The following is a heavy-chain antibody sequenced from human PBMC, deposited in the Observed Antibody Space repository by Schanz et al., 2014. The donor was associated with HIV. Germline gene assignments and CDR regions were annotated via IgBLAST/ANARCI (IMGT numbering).Heavy chain of an antibody. V-gene: IGHV1-8*01. Sequence: QVQLVQSGAEVKKPGSSVRVSCKASGETFSNYVISWVRQATGQGLEWMGWMNPNSGNTGYAQKFQGRVTMTRNTSINTAYMEXSSLRSEDTAVYYCARGRFCSGGSCYHDYWGQGTLVTVSS. CDR1: GETFSNYV. J-gene: IGHJ4*02. D-gene: IGHD2-15*01. CDR2: MNPNSGNT. CDR3: ARGRFCSGGSCYHDY.